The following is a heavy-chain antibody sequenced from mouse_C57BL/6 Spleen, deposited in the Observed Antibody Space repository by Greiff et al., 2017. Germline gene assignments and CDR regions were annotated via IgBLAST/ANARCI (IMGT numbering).Heavy chain of an antibody. CDR1: GYTFTSYW. D-gene: IGHD1-1*01. CDR2: IHPSDSDT. CDR3: AICGRKIATVVATGDAMDY. Sequence: QVQLQQPGAELVKPGASVKVSCKASGYTFTSYWMHWVKQRPGQGLEWIGRIHPSDSDTNYNQKFKGKATLTVDKSSSTAYMQLSSLTSEDSAVYYCAICGRKIATVVATGDAMDYWGQGTSVTVSS. J-gene: IGHJ4*01. V-gene: IGHV1-74*01.